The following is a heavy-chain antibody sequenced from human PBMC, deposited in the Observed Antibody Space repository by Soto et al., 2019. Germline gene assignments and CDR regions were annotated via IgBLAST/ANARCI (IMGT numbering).Heavy chain of an antibody. V-gene: IGHV3-21*01. CDR3: ARESEDLTSNFDY. CDR2: ISSTTNYI. J-gene: IGHJ4*02. Sequence: SLRLSCAASGFTFTRYSMNWVRQAPGKGLGCVSSISSTTNYIYYADSMKGRFTVSRDNAKNSVYLEMNSLSAEDTALYYCARESEDLTSNFDYWGQGXLVTVSS. CDR1: GFTFTRYS.